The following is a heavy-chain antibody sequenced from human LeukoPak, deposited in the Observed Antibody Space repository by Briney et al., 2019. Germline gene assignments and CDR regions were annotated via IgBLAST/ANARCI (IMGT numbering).Heavy chain of an antibody. CDR1: GFTFSDYY. V-gene: IGHV3-11*04. D-gene: IGHD3-22*01. CDR3: ARRPYSDTSGRLSDV. Sequence: PGGSLRLSCAASGFTFSDYYMSWIRQAPGKGLEWVSYIGSSGSPTHYADSVGGRFTISRDNAKNSLYLQMNSLRDEDTAVYFCARRPYSDTSGRLSDVWGRGTTVTVSS. J-gene: IGHJ6*02. CDR2: IGSSGSPT.